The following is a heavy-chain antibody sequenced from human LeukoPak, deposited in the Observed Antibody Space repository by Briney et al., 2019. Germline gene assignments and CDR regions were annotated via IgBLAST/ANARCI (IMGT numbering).Heavy chain of an antibody. Sequence: SETLSLTCTVSGYSISSGYYWGWIRQPPGKGLEWIGSIYHSGSTYYNPSLKSRVTISVDTSKNQFSLKLSSVTAADTAVYYCARVRLSHYYGSGSGTTNFDYWGQGTLVTVSS. V-gene: IGHV4-38-2*02. J-gene: IGHJ4*02. D-gene: IGHD3-10*01. CDR3: ARVRLSHYYGSGSGTTNFDY. CDR1: GYSISSGYY. CDR2: IYHSGST.